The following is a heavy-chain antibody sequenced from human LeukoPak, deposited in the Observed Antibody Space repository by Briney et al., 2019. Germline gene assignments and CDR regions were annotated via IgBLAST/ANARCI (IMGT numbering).Heavy chain of an antibody. CDR2: IRYDGSNK. Sequence: GGSLRLSCAASGFTFSSYGVHWVRQAPGKGLEWVAFIRYDGSNKYYADSVKGRFTISRDNSKNTLYLQMNSLRAEDTAVYYCAKQSGALGYCSGGSCYPNYYYYMDVWGKGTTVTISS. CDR1: GFTFSSYG. J-gene: IGHJ6*03. V-gene: IGHV3-30*02. D-gene: IGHD2-15*01. CDR3: AKQSGALGYCSGGSCYPNYYYYMDV.